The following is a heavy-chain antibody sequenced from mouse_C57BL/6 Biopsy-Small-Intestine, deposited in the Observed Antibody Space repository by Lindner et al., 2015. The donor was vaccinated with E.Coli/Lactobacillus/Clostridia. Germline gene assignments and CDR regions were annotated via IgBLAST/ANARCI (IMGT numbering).Heavy chain of an antibody. J-gene: IGHJ1*03. V-gene: IGHV1-82*01. D-gene: IGHD2-5*01. Sequence: VQLQESGPELVKPGASVKISCKASGYAFSSSWMNWVKQRPGKGLEWIGRIYPGDGDTNYNGKFKGKATLTADKSSSTAYMQLSSLTSEDSAVYFCARDYSNYGGYFDVWGTGTTVTVSS. CDR3: ARDYSNYGGYFDV. CDR1: GYAFSSSW. CDR2: IYPGDGDT.